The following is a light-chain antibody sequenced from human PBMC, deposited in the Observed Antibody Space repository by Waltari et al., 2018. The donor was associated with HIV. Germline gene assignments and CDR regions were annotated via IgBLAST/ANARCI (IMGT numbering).Light chain of an antibody. CDR3: QQYGSLPYT. V-gene: IGKV3-20*01. J-gene: IGKJ2*01. CDR1: QTVNSRH. CDR2: GTS. Sequence: ATLSCRASQTVNSRHLAWYQQRPGQAPRLLIYGTSTRVSVIPDRFSGSGSGTDFTLTISRLESEDFAVYSCQQYGSLPYTFGQGTKLEI.